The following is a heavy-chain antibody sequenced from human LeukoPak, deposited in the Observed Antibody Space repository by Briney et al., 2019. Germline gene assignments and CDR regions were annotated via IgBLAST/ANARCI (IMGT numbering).Heavy chain of an antibody. V-gene: IGHV3-23*01. CDR1: GFTFSSYA. J-gene: IGHJ4*02. CDR2: ISGSGGST. D-gene: IGHD4-23*01. Sequence: PGGSLRLSCAAYGFTFSSYAMSWVRQAPGKGLDWVSAISGSGGSTYYADSVKGRFTISRDNSKNTLYLQMNSLRAEDTALYYCAKSPVVHAAGYFDYWGQGTLVTVSS. CDR3: AKSPVVHAAGYFDY.